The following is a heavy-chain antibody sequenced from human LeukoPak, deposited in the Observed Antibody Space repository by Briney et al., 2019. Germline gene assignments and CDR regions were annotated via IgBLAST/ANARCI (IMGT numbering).Heavy chain of an antibody. D-gene: IGHD6-19*01. V-gene: IGHV3-48*03. CDR2: ISSSGSPI. J-gene: IGHJ4*02. CDR1: GFTFKNYE. CDR3: ARGPSVGSGWSPDY. Sequence: GGSLRLSCAASGFTFKNYEMNWVRQAPGRGLEWVSYISSSGSPIYYADSVKGRFTISRDNAKNSLYLQMNSLRAEDTAVYYCARGPSVGSGWSPDYWGQGTLVTVSS.